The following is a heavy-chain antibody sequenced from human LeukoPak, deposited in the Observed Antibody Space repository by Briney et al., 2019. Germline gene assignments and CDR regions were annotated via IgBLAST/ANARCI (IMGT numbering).Heavy chain of an antibody. CDR3: ARVGYSSGWYGWFDP. V-gene: IGHV3-74*01. Sequence: PGGSLRLSCAASGFTFSTYWMHWVRQAPGKGLLWVSRINTDGSSTTYADSVKGRFTISRDNAKNSLFLQMSSLRAEDTAVYYCARVGYSSGWYGWFDPWGQGTLVTVSS. J-gene: IGHJ5*02. CDR1: GFTFSTYW. D-gene: IGHD6-19*01. CDR2: INTDGSST.